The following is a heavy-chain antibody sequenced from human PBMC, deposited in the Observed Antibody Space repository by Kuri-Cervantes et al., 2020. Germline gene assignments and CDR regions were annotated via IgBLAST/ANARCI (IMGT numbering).Heavy chain of an antibody. D-gene: IGHD3-3*01. CDR3: ARSAYYDFWSGYYSGYYYGMDV. Sequence: SVKVSCKASGGTFSSYTISWVRQAPGQGLEWMGRIIPILGTANYAQKFQGRVTITADKSTSTAYMELSSLRSEDTAVYYCARSAYYDFWSGYYSGYYYGMDVWGQGTTVTVSS. CDR1: GGTFSSYT. CDR2: IIPILGTA. V-gene: IGHV1-69*08. J-gene: IGHJ6*02.